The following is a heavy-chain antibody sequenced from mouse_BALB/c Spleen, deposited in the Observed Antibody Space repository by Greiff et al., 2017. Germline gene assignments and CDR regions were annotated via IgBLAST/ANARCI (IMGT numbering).Heavy chain of an antibody. CDR2: IDPANGNT. CDR1: GFNIKDTY. D-gene: IGHD2-10*02. J-gene: IGHJ4*01. V-gene: IGHV14-3*02. Sequence: DVKLQESGAELVKPGASVKLSCTASGFNIKDTYMHWVKQRPEQGLEWIGRIDPANGNTKYDPKFQGKATITADTSSNTAYLQLSSLTSEDTAVYYCARGKYGNYDAMDYWGQGTSVTVSS. CDR3: ARGKYGNYDAMDY.